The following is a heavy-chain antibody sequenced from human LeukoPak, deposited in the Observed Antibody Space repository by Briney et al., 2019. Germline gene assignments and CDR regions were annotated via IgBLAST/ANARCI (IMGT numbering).Heavy chain of an antibody. Sequence: SVKVSCKASGGTFSSYAISWVRQAPGQGLEWMGGIIPIFGTANYAQKFQGRVTITADESTSTAYMELSSLRSEDTAVYYCASPYGSGSYTYYMDVWGKGTTVTISS. CDR1: GGTFSSYA. D-gene: IGHD3-10*01. J-gene: IGHJ6*03. CDR3: ASPYGSGSYTYYMDV. CDR2: IIPIFGTA. V-gene: IGHV1-69*13.